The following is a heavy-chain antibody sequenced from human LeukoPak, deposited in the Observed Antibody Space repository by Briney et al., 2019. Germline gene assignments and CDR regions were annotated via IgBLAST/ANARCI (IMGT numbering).Heavy chain of an antibody. CDR3: ARDSDDYVWRSYRKLNFDY. D-gene: IGHD3-16*01. J-gene: IGHJ4*02. V-gene: IGHV3-21*01. CDR2: ISSSSSYI. Sequence: GGSLRLSCAASGFTFSSYSMNWVRQAPGKGLEWVSSISSSSSYIYYADSVKGRFTISRDNAKNSLYLQMNSLRAEDTAVYYCARDSDDYVWRSYRKLNFDYWGQGTLVTVSS. CDR1: GFTFSSYS.